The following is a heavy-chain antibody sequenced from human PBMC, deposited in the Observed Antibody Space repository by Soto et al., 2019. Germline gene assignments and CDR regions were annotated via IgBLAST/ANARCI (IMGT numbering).Heavy chain of an antibody. CDR1: GLSLSTTGVG. D-gene: IGHD2-21*02. CDR2: IYWDDDK. CDR3: VQSRCGGDCLQSYSSHSYYGLDV. J-gene: IGHJ6*02. Sequence: QITLKESGPTLVKPTQTLTLTCTFSGLSLSTTGVGVGWIRQPPGKALEWLALIYWDDDKRYSPSLKSRLTTTKDTSTNQGVLTMTNMDPVDTATYYCVQSRCGGDCLQSYSSHSYYGLDVWGQGTTVTVSS. V-gene: IGHV2-5*02.